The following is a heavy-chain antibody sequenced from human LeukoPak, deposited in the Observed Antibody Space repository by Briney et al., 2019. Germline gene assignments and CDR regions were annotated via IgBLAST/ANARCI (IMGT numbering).Heavy chain of an antibody. J-gene: IGHJ4*02. CDR2: INPNSGGT. CDR1: GYTFTGYY. Sequence: ASVKVSCKASGYTFTGYYMHWVRQAPGQGLEWMGRINPNSGGTNYAQKFQGRVTMTRDTSISTAYMELSRLRSDDTAVYYCARGWELRRGGSDYWGQRTLVTVSS. CDR3: ARGWELRRGGSDY. V-gene: IGHV1-2*06. D-gene: IGHD1-26*01.